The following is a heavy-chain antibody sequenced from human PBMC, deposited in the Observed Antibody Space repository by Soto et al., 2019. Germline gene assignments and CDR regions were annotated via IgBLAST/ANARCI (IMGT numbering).Heavy chain of an antibody. D-gene: IGHD4-17*01. CDR2: IYYSGST. CDR3: AGTTVTRRRFDY. V-gene: IGHV4-31*03. Sequence: QVQLQESGPGLVKPSQTLSLTCTVSGGSISSGGYYWSWIRQHPGKGLEWIGYIYYSGSTYYNPSLQSRVTISVDTSKNQFSLKMSSVTAADTAVYYCAGTTVTRRRFDYWGQGTLVTVSS. J-gene: IGHJ4*02. CDR1: GGSISSGGYY.